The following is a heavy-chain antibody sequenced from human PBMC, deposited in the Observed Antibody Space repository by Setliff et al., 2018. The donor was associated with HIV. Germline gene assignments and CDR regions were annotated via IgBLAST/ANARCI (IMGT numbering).Heavy chain of an antibody. CDR2: IDSGNGNT. Sequence: ASVKVSCKASGYTFTSYYLHWVRQAPGQGLEWMGWIDSGNGNTKISPKFQDRVTIIRDTSATTVYMEVNSLRSEDTAVYYCARISGNDRGGYYYHYFGYWGQGTLVTVSS. D-gene: IGHD3-22*01. CDR3: ARISGNDRGGYYYHYFGY. CDR1: GYTFTSYY. V-gene: IGHV1-3*04. J-gene: IGHJ4*02.